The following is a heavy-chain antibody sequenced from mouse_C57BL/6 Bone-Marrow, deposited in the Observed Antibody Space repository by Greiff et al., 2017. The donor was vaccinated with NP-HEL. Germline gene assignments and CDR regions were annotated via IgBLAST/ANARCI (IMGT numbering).Heavy chain of an antibody. CDR3: AREDYYGSSYGFTY. CDR1: GYTFTDYY. CDR2: INPNNGGT. Sequence: EVQLQQSGPELVKPGASVKISCKASGYTFTDYYMNWVKQSHGKSLEWIGDINPNNGGTSYNQKFKGKATLTVDKPSSTAYMELRSLTSEDSAVYYCAREDYYGSSYGFTYWGQGTLVTVSA. J-gene: IGHJ3*01. D-gene: IGHD1-1*01. V-gene: IGHV1-26*01.